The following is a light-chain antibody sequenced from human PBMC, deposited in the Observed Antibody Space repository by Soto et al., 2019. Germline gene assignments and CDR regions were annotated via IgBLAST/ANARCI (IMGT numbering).Light chain of an antibody. Sequence: EIVMTQSPATLSVSPGDGATLSCRASQSVDSNLAWYQQKPGQTPRLLIYCASTRPTGIPARFSGSGSGTEFTLTISSLQSEDSAVYYCQQYNDWPLTFGGGTKVEIK. V-gene: IGKV3D-15*01. CDR1: QSVDSN. CDR3: QQYNDWPLT. CDR2: CAS. J-gene: IGKJ4*01.